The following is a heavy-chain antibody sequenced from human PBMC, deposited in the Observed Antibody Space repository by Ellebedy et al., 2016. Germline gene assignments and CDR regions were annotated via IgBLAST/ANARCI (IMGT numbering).Heavy chain of an antibody. D-gene: IGHD3-16*01. CDR1: GFTFSSSG. CDR2: ISYDGSNK. Sequence: GESLKISCAASGFTFSSSGMHWVRQAPGKGLEWVAVISYDGSNKYYADSVKGRFTISRDNSKNTLYLQMNSLRAEDTAVYYCAKDGDYYYGMDVWGQGTTVTVSS. CDR3: AKDGDYYYGMDV. J-gene: IGHJ6*02. V-gene: IGHV3-30*18.